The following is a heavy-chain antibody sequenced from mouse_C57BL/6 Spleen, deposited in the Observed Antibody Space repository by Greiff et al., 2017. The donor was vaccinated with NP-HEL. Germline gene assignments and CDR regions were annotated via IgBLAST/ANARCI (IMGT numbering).Heavy chain of an antibody. CDR3: ARRLWQTFSDY. Sequence: EVQLQQSGPELVKPGASVKISCKASGYTFTDYYMNWVKQSHGKSLEWIGDINPNNGGTSYNQKFKGKATLTVDKSSSTAYMELRSLTSEDSAVYYCARRLWQTFSDYWGQSTTLTVSS. D-gene: IGHD1-1*02. J-gene: IGHJ2*01. V-gene: IGHV1-26*01. CDR1: GYTFTDYY. CDR2: INPNNGGT.